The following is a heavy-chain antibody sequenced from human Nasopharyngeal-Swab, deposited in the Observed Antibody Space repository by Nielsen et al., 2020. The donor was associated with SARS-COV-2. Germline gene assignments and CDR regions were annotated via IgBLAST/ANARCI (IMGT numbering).Heavy chain of an antibody. CDR3: ARDLDYIWGTGRYFDY. V-gene: IGHV7-4-1*02. CDR1: GYTFTSYA. D-gene: IGHD3-16*01. J-gene: IGHJ4*02. CDR2: INTNTGNP. Sequence: ASVKVSCKASGYTFTSYAMNWVRQAPGQGLEWMGWINTNTGNPTYAQGFTGRFVFSLDTSVSTAYPQISSLKAEDTAVYYCARDLDYIWGTGRYFDYWGQGTLVTVSS.